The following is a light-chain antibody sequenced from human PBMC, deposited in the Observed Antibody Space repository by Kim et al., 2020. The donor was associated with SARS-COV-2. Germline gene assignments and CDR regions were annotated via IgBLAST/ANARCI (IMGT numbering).Light chain of an antibody. V-gene: IGKV3-15*01. J-gene: IGKJ1*01. Sequence: PPGDRAPLSCRSSQSVTCNFAWYQQKPGQPPRLLIYGASTRATGIPARFSGSGSGTEFTRTISSLQSEDFAVYFCQQYNDWPPGTFGQGTKVDIK. CDR1: QSVTCN. CDR2: GAS. CDR3: QQYNDWPPGT.